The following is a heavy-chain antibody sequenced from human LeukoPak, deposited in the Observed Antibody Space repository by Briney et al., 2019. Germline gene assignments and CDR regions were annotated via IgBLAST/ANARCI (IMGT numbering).Heavy chain of an antibody. D-gene: IGHD1-20*01. CDR3: VGGPNNYYFDL. V-gene: IGHV4-59*08. CDR2: VYKSRSA. Sequence: PSETLSLTCTVPGGSISTYYCGWVRQPPGKGLEWIGYVYKSRSANYNPSLKSRVILSVDTSKNHLSLKLSSVTAADTAVYFCVGGPNNYYFDLWGQGTLVTVSS. CDR1: GGSISTYY. J-gene: IGHJ4*02.